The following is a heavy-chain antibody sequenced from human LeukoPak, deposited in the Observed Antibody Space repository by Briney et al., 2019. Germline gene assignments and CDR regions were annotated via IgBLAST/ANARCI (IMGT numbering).Heavy chain of an antibody. V-gene: IGHV1-2*02. CDR2: INPSSGGT. J-gene: IGHJ5*02. Sequence: GASVKVSCKASGYTFTGYYMHWVRQAPGQGLEWMGWINPSSGGTNYAQKFQGRVTMTRDTSISTAYMDLSRLRSDDTAVYYCARGMGVLVPAATWFDPWGRGTLVTVSS. CDR3: ARGMGVLVPAATWFDP. D-gene: IGHD2-2*01. CDR1: GYTFTGYY.